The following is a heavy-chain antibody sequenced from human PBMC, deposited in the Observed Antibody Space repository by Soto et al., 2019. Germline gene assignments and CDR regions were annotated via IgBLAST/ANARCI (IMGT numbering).Heavy chain of an antibody. CDR1: GYTFTGYY. CDR2: INPNSGGT. Sequence: ASVKVSCKASGYTFTGYYMHWVRQAPGQGLEWMGWINPNSGGTNYAQKLQGWVTMTRDTSISTAYMELSRLRSDDTAVYYCARERDLGNYYYYGMDVWGQGTTVTVSS. CDR3: ARERDLGNYYYYGMDV. J-gene: IGHJ6*02. D-gene: IGHD1-26*01. V-gene: IGHV1-2*04.